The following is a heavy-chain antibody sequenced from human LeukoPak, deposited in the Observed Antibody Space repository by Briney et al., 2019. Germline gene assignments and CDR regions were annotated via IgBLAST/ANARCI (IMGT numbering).Heavy chain of an antibody. CDR3: ARDHPEFDY. CDR2: MSYDGSNK. V-gene: IGHV3-30-3*01. Sequence: GGSLRLSCAASGFTFRNYVMHWVRQAPGKGLEWVAAMSYDGSNKYYADSVKGRFTISRDNSNNTLYLQMNSLRAEDTAVYYCARDHPEFDYWGQGSLVTVSS. CDR1: GFTFRNYV. J-gene: IGHJ4*02.